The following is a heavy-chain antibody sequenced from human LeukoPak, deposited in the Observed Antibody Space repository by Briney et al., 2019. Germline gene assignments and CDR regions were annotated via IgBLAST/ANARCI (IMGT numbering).Heavy chain of an antibody. CDR2: IYYSGST. V-gene: IGHV4-39*01. D-gene: IGHD3-10*01. CDR1: GGSISSSSYF. CDR3: ARQLYSSGSYYAPMDV. J-gene: IGHJ6*03. Sequence: PSETLSLTCTVSGGSISSSSYFWGWIRQPPGKGLEWIGSIYYSGSTYHSPSLKSRVTISVDTSKNQFSLKLSSVTATDTAVYYCARQLYSSGSYYAPMDVWGKGTTVTISS.